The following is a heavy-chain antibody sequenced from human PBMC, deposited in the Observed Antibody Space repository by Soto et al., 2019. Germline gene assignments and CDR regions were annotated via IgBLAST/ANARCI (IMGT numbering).Heavy chain of an antibody. V-gene: IGHV4-4*02. D-gene: IGHD2-15*01. Sequence: QVQLQESGPGLVKPSGTLSLTCAVSSGSISSSNRWSWVRQPPGKGLEWIGEIYHSGSTNYNPSLKSRVTISVDKSKNQFSLKLSSVTAADTAVYYCARGEYCSGGSCYYMDVWGKGTTVTVSS. CDR3: ARGEYCSGGSCYYMDV. CDR1: SGSISSSNR. CDR2: IYHSGST. J-gene: IGHJ6*03.